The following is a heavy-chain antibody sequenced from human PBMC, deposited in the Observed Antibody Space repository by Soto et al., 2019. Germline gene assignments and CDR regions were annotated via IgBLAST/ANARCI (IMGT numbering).Heavy chain of an antibody. J-gene: IGHJ6*03. V-gene: IGHV1-69*13. D-gene: IGHD6-13*01. CDR1: GDTFSSYA. CDR3: ARDRVEAAASQDYYYYYMDV. Sequence: ASVKVSCKASGDTFSSYAISWVRQAPGQGLEWMGGIIPIFGTANYAQKFQGRVTITADESTSTAYMELSSLRSEDTAVYYCARDRVEAAASQDYYYYYMDVWGKGTTVTVSS. CDR2: IIPIFGTA.